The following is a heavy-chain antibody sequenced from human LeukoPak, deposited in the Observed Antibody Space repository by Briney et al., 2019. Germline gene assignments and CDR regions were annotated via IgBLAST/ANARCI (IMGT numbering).Heavy chain of an antibody. CDR3: ASTKRRDGYNYFDY. D-gene: IGHD5-24*01. V-gene: IGHV4-59*08. CDR2: IYYSGST. J-gene: IGHJ4*02. CDR1: GGSISSYY. Sequence: SETLSLTCTVSGGSISSYYWSWIRQLPGKGLEWIGYIYYSGSTNYNPSLKGRVTISVDTSKNQFSLKLSSVTAADTAVYYCASTKRRDGYNYFDYWGQGTLVTVSS.